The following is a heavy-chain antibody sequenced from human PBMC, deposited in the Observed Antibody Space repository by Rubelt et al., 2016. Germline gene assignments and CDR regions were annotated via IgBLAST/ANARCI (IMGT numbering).Heavy chain of an antibody. D-gene: IGHD1-26*01. Sequence: GKGLEWIGSIHYSGSTYYNPSLKSRVTISVDTSKNQFSLKVSSVTAADTAIYYCASGGGSYAFDFWGQGTLVTVSS. J-gene: IGHJ4*02. V-gene: IGHV4-39*01. CDR3: ASGGGSYAFDF. CDR2: IHYSGST.